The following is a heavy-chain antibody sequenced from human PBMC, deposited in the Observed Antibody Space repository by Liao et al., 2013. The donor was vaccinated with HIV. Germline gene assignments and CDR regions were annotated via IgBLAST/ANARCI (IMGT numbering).Heavy chain of an antibody. V-gene: IGHV4-61*02. CDR2: IYTTGNT. CDR1: GVSISGGSHF. D-gene: IGHD1-26*01. CDR3: ARGRIVPPDFDY. Sequence: QVELQESGPGLVKPSQTLSLSCTVSGVSISGGSHFLNWIRQPAGRGLEWLGRIYTTGNTDYNPSLKSRLTISLDTSRNQFSLRLTSVTAADTAVYFCARGRIVPPDFDYWGQGILVTVSS. J-gene: IGHJ4*02.